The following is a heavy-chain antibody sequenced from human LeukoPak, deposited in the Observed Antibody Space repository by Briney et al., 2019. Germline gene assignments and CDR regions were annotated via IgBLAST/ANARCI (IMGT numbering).Heavy chain of an antibody. Sequence: GGSLRLSCAASGFTFSSYSMNWARQAPGKGLEWVSSISSSSSYIYYADSVKGRFTISRDNAKNSLYLQMNSLRAEDTAVYHCARDRIAVAYFDYWGQGTLVTVSS. D-gene: IGHD6-19*01. V-gene: IGHV3-21*01. J-gene: IGHJ4*02. CDR1: GFTFSSYS. CDR2: ISSSSSYI. CDR3: ARDRIAVAYFDY.